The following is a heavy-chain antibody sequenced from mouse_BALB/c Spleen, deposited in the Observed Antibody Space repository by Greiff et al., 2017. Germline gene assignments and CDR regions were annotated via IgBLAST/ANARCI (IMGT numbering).Heavy chain of an antibody. V-gene: IGHV2-9*02. Sequence: VKLMESGPGLVAPSQSLSITCTVSGFSLTSYGVHWVRQPPGKGLEWLGVIWAGGSTNYNSALMSRLSISKDNSKSQVFLKMNSLQTDDTAMYYCARDGGLLWSSWFAYWGQGTLVTVSA. J-gene: IGHJ3*01. CDR2: IWAGGST. CDR1: GFSLTSYG. CDR3: ARDGGLLWSSWFAY. D-gene: IGHD2-1*01.